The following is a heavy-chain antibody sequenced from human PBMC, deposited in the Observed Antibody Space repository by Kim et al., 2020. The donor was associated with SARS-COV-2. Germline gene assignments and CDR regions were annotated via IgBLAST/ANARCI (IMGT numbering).Heavy chain of an antibody. D-gene: IGHD3-10*01. CDR2: IKQDGSEK. CDR1: VFTFSSFW. V-gene: IGHV3-7*01. Sequence: GGSLRLSCAVSVFTFSSFWLSWVPQAPGKGLEWVANIKQDGSEKYYVDSVKGRFTISRDNAKNSLYLQMNSRRAEDTVVYYCARGGGLRGLTLGHWGQGT. CDR3: ARGGGLRGLTLGH. J-gene: IGHJ1*01.